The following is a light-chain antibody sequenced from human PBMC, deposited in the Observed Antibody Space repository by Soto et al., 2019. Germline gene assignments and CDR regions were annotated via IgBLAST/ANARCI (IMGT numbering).Light chain of an antibody. CDR3: RQALQPPWT. J-gene: IGKJ1*01. CDR1: QSLLHSNGYNY. Sequence: DIVMTQSPLSLPVTPGEPASISCRSSQSLLHSNGYNYLDWYLQKPGQSPQLLIYLGSNRASGVADRFTGSGSGTDFTLKISSVEAEEVGVYYCRQALQPPWTFGQGTKVEIK. V-gene: IGKV2-28*01. CDR2: LGS.